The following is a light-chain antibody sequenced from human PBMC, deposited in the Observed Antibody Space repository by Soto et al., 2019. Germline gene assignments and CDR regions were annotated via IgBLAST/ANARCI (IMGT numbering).Light chain of an antibody. V-gene: IGLV2-14*03. Sequence: QSALTQPASVSGSPGESITISCIGTSSDIGAYNYVSWYQQHPGKAPKLMIYDVNIRPSGVSNRFSGSKSRNTASLTNSGLQAEDEADYYCTSWTTSTTMIFGGGTKVTVL. CDR3: TSWTTSTTMI. CDR2: DVN. J-gene: IGLJ2*01. CDR1: SSDIGAYNY.